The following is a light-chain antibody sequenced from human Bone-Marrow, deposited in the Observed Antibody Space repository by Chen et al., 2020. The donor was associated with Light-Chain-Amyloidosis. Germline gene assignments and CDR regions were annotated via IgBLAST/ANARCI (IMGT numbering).Light chain of an antibody. CDR1: DLPTKY. Sequence: YELPQPPSVSASPGQTARTTCPGDDLPTKYAYWYQQKPGQAPVLVIHRDTERPSGISERFSGSSSGTTATLTISGVQAEDEADYHCQSADSSGTYEVIFGGGTKLTVL. J-gene: IGLJ2*01. CDR2: RDT. CDR3: QSADSSGTYEVI. V-gene: IGLV3-25*03.